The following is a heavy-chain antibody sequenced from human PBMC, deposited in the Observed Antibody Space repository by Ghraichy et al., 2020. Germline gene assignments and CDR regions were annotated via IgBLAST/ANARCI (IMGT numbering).Heavy chain of an antibody. CDR2: ISGSGGST. D-gene: IGHD5-18*01. CDR1: GFTFSSYA. Sequence: GESLNISCAASGFTFSSYAMSWVRQAPGKGLEWVSAISGSGGSTYYADSLKGRFTISRDNSKNTLYLQMNSLRAEDTAVYYCAKDLGYSYGYTSYYYGMDVWGQGTTVTVSS. V-gene: IGHV3-23*01. J-gene: IGHJ6*02. CDR3: AKDLGYSYGYTSYYYGMDV.